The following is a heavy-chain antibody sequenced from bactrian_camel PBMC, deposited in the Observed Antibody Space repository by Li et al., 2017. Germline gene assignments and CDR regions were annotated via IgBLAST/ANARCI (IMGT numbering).Heavy chain of an antibody. Sequence: HVQLVESGGGSVQAGGSLRLSCEVSGYTYPRGCLGWFRQAPGKEREGVARIATGSGNTYYADSVKGRFTVSQDNTKTALYLQMNTLEPEDTAMYYCAADHPTPAGLCPGVERVADLGHSGPGTQVTVS. CDR3: AADHPTPAGLCPGVERVADLGH. J-gene: IGHJ6*01. V-gene: IGHV3S1*01. CDR1: GYTYPRGC. CDR2: IATGSGNT. D-gene: IGHD6*01.